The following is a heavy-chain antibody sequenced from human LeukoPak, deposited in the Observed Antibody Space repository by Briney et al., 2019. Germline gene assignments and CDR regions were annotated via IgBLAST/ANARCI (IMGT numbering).Heavy chain of an antibody. V-gene: IGHV3-49*04. CDR1: GFTFGDYA. Sequence: PGGSLRLSCTTSGFTFGDYAMSWVRQAPGKGLEWVGFIRSKAYGATTEYAAPVKGRFTISRDDSKSIAYLQMHSLKTGDPSLFYCSRVFAETLAFDYWGQGTLITVSS. D-gene: IGHD2-21*01. CDR3: SRVFAETLAFDY. J-gene: IGHJ4*02. CDR2: IRSKAYGATT.